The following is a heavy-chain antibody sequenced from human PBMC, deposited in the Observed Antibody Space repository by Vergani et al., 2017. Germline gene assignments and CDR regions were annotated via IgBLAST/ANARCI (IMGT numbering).Heavy chain of an antibody. D-gene: IGHD3-22*01. CDR2: INPNSGGT. Sequence: QVQVVQSGAEVKKSGASVKVSCKTSGYTFSNYYMHWVRQAPGQGLEWMGWINPNSGGTNYAQKFQGRVSMTRDTSISTAYMELSRLRSDDTAVYYCARDRDYYDSSGYNEGYYYYMDVWGKGTTVTVSS. J-gene: IGHJ6*03. CDR1: GYTFSNYY. CDR3: ARDRDYYDSSGYNEGYYYYMDV. V-gene: IGHV1-2*02.